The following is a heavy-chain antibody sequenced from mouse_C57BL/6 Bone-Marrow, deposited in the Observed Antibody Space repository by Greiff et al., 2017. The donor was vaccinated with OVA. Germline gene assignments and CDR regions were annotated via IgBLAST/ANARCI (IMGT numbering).Heavy chain of an antibody. CDR3: TEASPEND. V-gene: IGHV6-3*01. CDR1: GFTFSNYW. CDR2: IRLKSDNYAT. J-gene: IGHJ2*01. Sequence: EVQGVESGGGLVQPGGSMKLSCVASGFTFSNYWMNWVRQSPEKGLEWVAQIRLKSDNYATHYAESVKGRFTISRDDSKSSVYLQMNNLRAEDTGIYYCTEASPENDWGKGTTLTVAS.